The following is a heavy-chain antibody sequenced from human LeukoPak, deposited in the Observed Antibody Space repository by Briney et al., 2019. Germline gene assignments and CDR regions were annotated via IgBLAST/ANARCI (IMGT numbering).Heavy chain of an antibody. J-gene: IGHJ6*03. D-gene: IGHD3-10*02. CDR3: PKDGNQCSGTPWVYYYYYMHV. CDR1: RYSFSTYD. Sequence: PGGSLRLSCAASRYSFSTYDMHWGRQAPGKGLEWVAFIRYDGSKTYYAESLKSRVTISRDTSKNTLYMQMSSLSVEDTAVYYCPKDGNQCSGTPWVYYYYYMHVWGKGGKVTVSS. V-gene: IGHV3-30*02. CDR2: IRYDGSKT.